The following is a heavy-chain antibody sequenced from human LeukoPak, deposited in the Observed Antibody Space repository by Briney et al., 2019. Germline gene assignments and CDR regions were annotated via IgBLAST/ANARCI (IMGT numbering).Heavy chain of an antibody. CDR3: ARGGGLDV. Sequence: GGSLRLSCVASGFTFTDYFMSWVRQAPGKGLEWVASIKHNGGEKYYVDSVKGRFTISRDNAKNSLYLQMSNLRAEDTAVYFCARGGGLDVWGQGATVTVSS. V-gene: IGHV3-7*03. CDR2: IKHNGGEK. J-gene: IGHJ6*02. D-gene: IGHD3-16*01. CDR1: GFTFTDYF.